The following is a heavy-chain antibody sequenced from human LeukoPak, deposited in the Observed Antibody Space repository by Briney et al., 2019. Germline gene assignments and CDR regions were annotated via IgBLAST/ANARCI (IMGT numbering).Heavy chain of an antibody. J-gene: IGHJ3*02. D-gene: IGHD3-10*01. Sequence: SETLSLTCTVSGGSISSYYWSWIRQPAGKGLEWIGRIYTSGSTNYNPSLKSRVTMSVDTSKNQFSLKLSSVTAADTAVYYCVILTAPDYYGSGSGVRAFDIWGQGTMVTVSS. CDR2: IYTSGST. CDR1: GGSISSYY. CDR3: VILTAPDYYGSGSGVRAFDI. V-gene: IGHV4-4*07.